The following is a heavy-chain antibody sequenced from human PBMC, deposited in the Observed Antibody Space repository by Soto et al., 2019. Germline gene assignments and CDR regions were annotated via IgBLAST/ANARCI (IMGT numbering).Heavy chain of an antibody. CDR2: IIPIFGIG. CDR3: ARSAITLFGVVSIPPHYYSEMDV. V-gene: IGHV1-69*01. J-gene: IGHJ6*02. CDR1: GGTFNRYA. D-gene: IGHD3-3*01. Sequence: QVQLVQSGAEVKKPGSSVKVSCKASGGTFNRYAISWVRQAPGQGLEWMGGIIPIFGIGNDAQRFQGRVTITADDSTGTAYMELSSLRSEDTGVYYCARSAITLFGVVSIPPHYYSEMDVWGQGPTVTVSS.